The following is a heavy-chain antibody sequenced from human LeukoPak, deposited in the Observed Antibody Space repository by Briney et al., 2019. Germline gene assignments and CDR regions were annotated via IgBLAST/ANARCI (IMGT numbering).Heavy chain of an antibody. Sequence: PSETLSLTCAVSIGSMSSYYWSWIRQPPAKGLEWIGYIYYTGVTNYSPSLKRRLTISLDTAMKQFSLNLRSVTAADTAMYYCARGGSGYPLDYWGQGTLVTVSS. D-gene: IGHD3-22*01. J-gene: IGHJ4*02. CDR2: IYYTGVT. CDR1: IGSMSSYY. CDR3: ARGGSGYPLDY. V-gene: IGHV4-59*01.